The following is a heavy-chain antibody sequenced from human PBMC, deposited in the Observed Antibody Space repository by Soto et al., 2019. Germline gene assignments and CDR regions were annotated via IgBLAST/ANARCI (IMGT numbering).Heavy chain of an antibody. V-gene: IGHV1-18*01. CDR1: GYTFNSYG. Sequence: QVQLVQSGAEVKKPGASVKVSCKASGYTFNSYGISWVRQAPGQGLEWMGWISAYNGNTNYAQKLQGRATMSTSTSTSTDYMELGSRRSDDTAVYYCVRDHSYGLLENWGQGTLVTVSS. J-gene: IGHJ4*02. CDR2: ISAYNGNT. D-gene: IGHD5-18*01. CDR3: VRDHSYGLLEN.